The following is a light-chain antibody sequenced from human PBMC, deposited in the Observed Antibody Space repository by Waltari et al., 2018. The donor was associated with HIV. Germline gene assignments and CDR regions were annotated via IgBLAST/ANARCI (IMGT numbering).Light chain of an antibody. CDR2: QTK. Sequence: QSVLTQPPSISGAPGQRITVSCSGTSSNIGAGYDVHWYQQLPGTAPKLLLYQTKNRPSGVPDRFSASKSDASASLAITGLQAADEGDYFCQSYDTSLSAWVFGGGTRLTVL. J-gene: IGLJ2*01. V-gene: IGLV1-40*03. CDR1: SSNIGAGYD. CDR3: QSYDTSLSAWV.